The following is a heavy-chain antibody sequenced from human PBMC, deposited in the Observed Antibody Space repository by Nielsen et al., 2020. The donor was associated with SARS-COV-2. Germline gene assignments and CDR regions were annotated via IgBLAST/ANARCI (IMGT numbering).Heavy chain of an antibody. D-gene: IGHD3-22*01. CDR2: IYYSGST. V-gene: IGHV4-61*01. CDR3: ARDWPGYYDSSGYYYSFDY. J-gene: IGHJ4*02. Sequence: SETLSLTCTVSGGSVSSGSYYWSWIRQPPGKGLEWIGYIYYSGSTNYNPSLKSRVTISVDTSKNQFSLKLSSVTAADTAVYYCARDWPGYYDSSGYYYSFDYWGQGTLVTVSS. CDR1: GGSVSSGSYY.